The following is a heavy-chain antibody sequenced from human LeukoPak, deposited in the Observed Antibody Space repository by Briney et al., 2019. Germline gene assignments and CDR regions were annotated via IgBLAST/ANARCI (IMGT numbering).Heavy chain of an antibody. D-gene: IGHD6-13*01. Sequence: GGALRLSCAGSGFTCGGYGMHWFRQTPGKGLEGVAVIAYDGSRAFYADSVKGRFTISRDNSKNTMSVQMDDLRAEDTAVYYCTRYSNDHSDYWGQGTLVTVSS. CDR2: IAYDGSRA. CDR1: GFTCGGYG. CDR3: TRYSNDHSDY. J-gene: IGHJ4*02. V-gene: IGHV3-33*01.